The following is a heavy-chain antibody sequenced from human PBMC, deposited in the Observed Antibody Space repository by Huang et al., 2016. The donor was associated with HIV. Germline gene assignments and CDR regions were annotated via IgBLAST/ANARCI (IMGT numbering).Heavy chain of an antibody. J-gene: IGHJ3*02. CDR2: SGSHNGDT. D-gene: IGHD2-2*02. V-gene: IGHV1-18*01. Sequence: QVQLVQSGGEVKKPGASVKVSCKASGYDFTSYGVSWVRRAPGQGLEWVGWSGSHNGDTNYAQGFQGRVTLTTDTSTNTAYMEMRSLRSDDTAIYYCARDPWYTNVWKRNAASVIWGQGTMVIVSS. CDR3: ARDPWYTNVWKRNAASVI. CDR1: GYDFTSYG.